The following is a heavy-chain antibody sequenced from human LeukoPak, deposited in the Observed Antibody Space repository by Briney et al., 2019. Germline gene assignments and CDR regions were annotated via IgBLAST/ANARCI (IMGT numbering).Heavy chain of an antibody. Sequence: PGRSLRLSCAASGFTFDDYAMHWVRQAPGKGLEWVSGISWNSGSIGYADSVKGRFTISRDNAKNSLYLQMNSLRAEDTALYYCAKARQLWLFDYWGQGTLVTVSS. CDR2: ISWNSGSI. D-gene: IGHD5-18*01. J-gene: IGHJ4*02. CDR1: GFTFDDYA. CDR3: AKARQLWLFDY. V-gene: IGHV3-9*01.